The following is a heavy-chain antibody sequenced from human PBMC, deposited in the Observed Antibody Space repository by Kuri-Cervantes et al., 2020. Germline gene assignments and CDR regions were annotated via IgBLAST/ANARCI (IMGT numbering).Heavy chain of an antibody. J-gene: IGHJ5*02. CDR1: GFTFSQYY. CDR2: ISHSGSLI. V-gene: IGHV3-11*01. Sequence: GGSLRLSCAASGFTFSQYYIMWIRQAPGKGLEWVSYISHSGSLIYEADSVKGRFTISRDNSKNTLYLQMNSLRAEDTAVYYCAKDALVATIFFGARGALDNWFDPWGQGTLVTDSS. D-gene: IGHD5-12*01. CDR3: AKDALVATIFFGARGALDNWFDP.